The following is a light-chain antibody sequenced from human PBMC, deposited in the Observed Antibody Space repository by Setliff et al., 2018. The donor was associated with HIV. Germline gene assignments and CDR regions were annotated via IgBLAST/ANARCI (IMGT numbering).Light chain of an antibody. CDR1: RSDIGTYDL. CDR2: EVN. J-gene: IGLJ3*02. V-gene: IGLV2-14*02. Sequence: QSALTQPASVSGSPGQSSTISCTGTRSDIGTYDLVFWYRQYPGKAPKLIIYEVNRRPAGVSDRLSGSKSGNTASLTISGLQAEDEAHYFCSSYTSSSTWVFGGGTKVTVL. CDR3: SSYTSSSTWV.